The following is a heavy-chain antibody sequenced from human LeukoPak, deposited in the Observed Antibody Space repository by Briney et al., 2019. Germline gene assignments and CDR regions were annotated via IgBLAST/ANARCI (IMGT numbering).Heavy chain of an antibody. CDR2: IYYSGST. Sequence: PSETLSLTCTVSGCSISSSSYYWGWIRQPPGKGLEWIGSIYYSGSTYYNPSLKSRVTISVDPSKNQFSLKLSSVTAADTAVCYCARLSRDGYNSDAFDIWGQGTMVTVSS. CDR3: ARLSRDGYNSDAFDI. CDR1: GCSISSSSYY. J-gene: IGHJ3*02. D-gene: IGHD5-24*01. V-gene: IGHV4-39*01.